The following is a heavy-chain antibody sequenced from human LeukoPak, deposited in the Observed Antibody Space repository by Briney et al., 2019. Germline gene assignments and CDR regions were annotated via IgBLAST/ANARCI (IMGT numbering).Heavy chain of an antibody. CDR1: GFTFSSYA. D-gene: IGHD6-13*01. CDR2: ISGSGGS. V-gene: IGHV3-23*01. Sequence: GGSLRLSCAASGFTFSSYAMSWVRQAPGKGLEWVSGISGSGGSIGSVSGRFTISRDNSKNTLFLQKNSLRAEDTAVYYCAKVRSSWPRPTYYGMDVWGQGTTVTVSS. J-gene: IGHJ6*02. CDR3: AKVRSSWPRPTYYGMDV.